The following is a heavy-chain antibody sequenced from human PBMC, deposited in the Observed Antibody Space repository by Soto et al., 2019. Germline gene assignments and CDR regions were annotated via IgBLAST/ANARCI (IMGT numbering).Heavy chain of an antibody. V-gene: IGHV3-23*05. CDR1: GFTFSTYA. Sequence: EVQLLESGGGLVQPEGSLRLSCVASGFTFSTYAMSWVRQAPGKGLQWVAGIYTSGVPKYADSVQGRFTISRDDSKNTLYLQMNSLRGEDTAVYYCARETRSRAVTATRVYGVDVWGQGTTVTVSS. J-gene: IGHJ6*02. CDR3: ARETRSRAVTATRVYGVDV. D-gene: IGHD5-18*01. CDR2: IYTSGVP.